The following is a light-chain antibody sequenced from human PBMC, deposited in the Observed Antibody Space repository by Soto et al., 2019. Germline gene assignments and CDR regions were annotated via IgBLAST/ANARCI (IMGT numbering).Light chain of an antibody. CDR2: SAS. V-gene: IGKV1-9*01. J-gene: IGKJ4*01. CDR1: QAMSTY. CDR3: QQLNGYQLA. Sequence: DIQLTQSPSFLSAFVGDTVTITCRASQAMSTYLAWYQQKPGKVPKLLIRSASTLQSGVPPRFSGGGSGTEFTLTIITLHPDDSGIYYCQQLNGYQLAFGGGTNLEIK.